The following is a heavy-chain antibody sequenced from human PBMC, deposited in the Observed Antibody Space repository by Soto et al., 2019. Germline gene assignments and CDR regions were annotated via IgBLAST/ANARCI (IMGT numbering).Heavy chain of an antibody. D-gene: IGHD6-13*01. CDR3: ARIAASGRGWDV. V-gene: IGHV3-7*01. Sequence: EVQLVESGGGLVQPGGSLRLSCVDSGFTFSSYWMSWVRQAPVKGLEWVGNIKQDGSEENYVDSVKGRFTIPIDNAKNSRYLQMNSLRAEDTAVYYCARIAASGRGWDVWGQGTTVVVSS. CDR2: IKQDGSEE. CDR1: GFTFSSYW. J-gene: IGHJ6*02.